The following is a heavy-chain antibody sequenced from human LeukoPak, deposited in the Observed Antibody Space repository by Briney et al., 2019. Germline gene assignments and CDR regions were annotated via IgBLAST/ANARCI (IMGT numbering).Heavy chain of an antibody. V-gene: IGHV3-30-3*01. CDR3: AKEDNDSSGYFLRDAFDI. D-gene: IGHD3-22*01. Sequence: PGESLRLSCAASGFTFSSYAMHWVRQAPGKGLEWVAVISYDGSNKYYADSVKGRFTISRDNSKNTLYLQMNSLRAEDTAVYYCAKEDNDSSGYFLRDAFDIWGQGTMVTVSS. CDR2: ISYDGSNK. J-gene: IGHJ3*02. CDR1: GFTFSSYA.